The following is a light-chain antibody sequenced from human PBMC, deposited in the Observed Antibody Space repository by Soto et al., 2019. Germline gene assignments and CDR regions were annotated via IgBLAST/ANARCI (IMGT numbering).Light chain of an antibody. Sequence: DIQMTQSPSTLSASVGDRVIITCRASQTISTWLAWYQQKSGKAPKLLIYDASILKSGVPSRFSGSGSGTEFTLTISSLQPDDFATYYCQQYHSYSGTFGQGTKVDIK. V-gene: IGKV1-5*01. CDR2: DAS. CDR3: QQYHSYSGT. J-gene: IGKJ1*01. CDR1: QTISTW.